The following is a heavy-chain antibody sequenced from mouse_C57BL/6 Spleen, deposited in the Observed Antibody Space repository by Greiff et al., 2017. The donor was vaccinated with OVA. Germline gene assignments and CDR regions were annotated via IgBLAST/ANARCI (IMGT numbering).Heavy chain of an antibody. CDR3: TRYPYGRAKDY. J-gene: IGHJ4*01. CDR1: GYTFTDYE. CDR2: IDPETGGT. D-gene: IGHD1-1*01. V-gene: IGHV1-15*01. Sequence: QVQLQQSGAELVRPGASVTLSCKASGYTFTDYEMHWVKQTPVHGLEWIGAIDPETGGTAYTQKFKGKAILTADKSSSTAYMELRSLTSEDSAVYYCTRYPYGRAKDYWGQGASVTV.